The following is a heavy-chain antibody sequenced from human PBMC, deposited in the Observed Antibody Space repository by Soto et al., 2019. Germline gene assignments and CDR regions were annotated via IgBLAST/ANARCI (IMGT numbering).Heavy chain of an antibody. V-gene: IGHV3-23*01. J-gene: IGHJ3*02. CDR1: GFTFRSYA. Sequence: GGSLRLSCAASGFTFRSYAMNWVRQAPGKGLEWVSGIGGSGGSTYYADSVKSRFTISRDISKNTPYLQMNGLRAEDTAVYYCAKDRGDMAPAPFHIWGPGILVNV. D-gene: IGHD2-2*01. CDR3: AKDRGDMAPAPFHI. CDR2: IGGSGGST.